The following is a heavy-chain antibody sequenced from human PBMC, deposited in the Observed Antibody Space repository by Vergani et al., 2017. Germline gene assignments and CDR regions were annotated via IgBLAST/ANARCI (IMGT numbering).Heavy chain of an antibody. Sequence: QVQLVQSGAEVKKPGSSVKVSCKASGGTFSSYAISWVRQAPGQGLEWMGWISAYNGNTNYAQKLQGRVTMTTDTSTSTAYMELRSLRSDDTAVYYCARDLDPGYSGSYDYWGQGTLVTVSS. V-gene: IGHV1-18*01. CDR3: ARDLDPGYSGSYDY. J-gene: IGHJ4*02. CDR2: ISAYNGNT. CDR1: GGTFSSYA. D-gene: IGHD1-26*01.